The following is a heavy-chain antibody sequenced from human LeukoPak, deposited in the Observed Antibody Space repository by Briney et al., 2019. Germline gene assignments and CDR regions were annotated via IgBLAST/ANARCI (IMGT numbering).Heavy chain of an antibody. CDR1: GGSFSGYY. Sequence: SETLSLTCAVYGGSFSGYYWSWIRQPPGKGLEWIGEINHSGSTNYNPSLKSRVTISVDTSKNQFSLKLSSVTAADTAVYYCAGDYGSGSYRFDYWSQGTLVTVSS. J-gene: IGHJ4*02. CDR2: INHSGST. V-gene: IGHV4-34*01. CDR3: AGDYGSGSYRFDY. D-gene: IGHD3-10*01.